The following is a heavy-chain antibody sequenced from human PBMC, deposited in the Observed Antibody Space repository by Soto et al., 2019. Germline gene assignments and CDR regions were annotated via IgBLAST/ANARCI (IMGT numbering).Heavy chain of an antibody. Sequence: GGSLRLSFAASGFTFSSYAMSWVRLAPGKGLEWVSGITGSGAITYYTDSVKGRFTISRDNSKNTLYLQMHSLRAEDTAVYYCARDVWETTSMYYGLDVWGLGTTVTVSS. CDR2: ITGSGAIT. CDR1: GFTFSSYA. D-gene: IGHD1-26*01. V-gene: IGHV3-23*01. J-gene: IGHJ6*02. CDR3: ARDVWETTSMYYGLDV.